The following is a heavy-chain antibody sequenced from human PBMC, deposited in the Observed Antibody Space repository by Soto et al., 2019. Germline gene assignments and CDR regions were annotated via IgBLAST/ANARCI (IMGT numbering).Heavy chain of an antibody. CDR2: IIPIFGTA. CDR1: GGTFSSYA. CDR3: ATRLKYYYGSGSYYNFDY. V-gene: IGHV1-69*06. J-gene: IGHJ4*02. Sequence: SVKVSCKASGGTFSSYAISWVRQAPGQGLEWMGGIIPIFGTANYAQKFQGRVTITADKSTSTAYMELSSLRSEDTAVYYCATRLKYYYGSGSYYNFDYWGQGTMVTVYS. D-gene: IGHD3-10*01.